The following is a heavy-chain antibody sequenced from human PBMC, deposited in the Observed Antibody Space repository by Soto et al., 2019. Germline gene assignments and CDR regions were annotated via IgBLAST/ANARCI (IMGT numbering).Heavy chain of an antibody. D-gene: IGHD3-10*01. CDR1: GGFISSSSYY. CDR2: IYYSGNS. V-gene: IGHV4-39*01. CDR3: ARQYYFGSGIYNNRSFDS. Sequence: PSETLSLTWTVSGGFISSSSYYWVWIRQPPGKGLEWIGTIYYSGNSYNNPSLKSRVTIFVDTAKNQFSLKLSSVTAADTAVYYCARQYYFGSGIYNNRSFDSWGQGTLVTVCS. J-gene: IGHJ4*02.